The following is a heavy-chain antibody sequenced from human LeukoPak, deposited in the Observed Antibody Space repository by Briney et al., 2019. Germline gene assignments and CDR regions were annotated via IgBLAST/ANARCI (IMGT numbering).Heavy chain of an antibody. CDR2: INPSGGST. V-gene: IGHV1-46*01. CDR3: ARGPVTYYYGSGSPYLDY. D-gene: IGHD3-10*01. Sequence: ASVKVSCKASGYTFTSYYMHWVRQAPGQGLEWMGIINPSGGSTSYAQKFQGRVTMTRDMSTSTVYMELSSLRSEDTAVYYCARGPVTYYYGSGSPYLDYWGQGTLVTVSS. CDR1: GYTFTSYY. J-gene: IGHJ4*02.